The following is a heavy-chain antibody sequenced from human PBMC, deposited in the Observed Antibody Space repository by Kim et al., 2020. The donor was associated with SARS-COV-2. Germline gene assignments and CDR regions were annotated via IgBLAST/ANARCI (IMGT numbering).Heavy chain of an antibody. J-gene: IGHJ6*02. Sequence: SGPTLVNPTQTLTLTCTFSGFSLSTSGMCVSWIRQPPGKALEWLALIDWDDDKYYSTSLKTRLTISKETSKHQVVLTMTNMDPVDTATYYCARISIPAVAGTHYSGMDVWGQGTTVTVSS. CDR3: ARISIPAVAGTHYSGMDV. V-gene: IGHV2-70*01. CDR2: IDWDDDK. CDR1: GFSLSTSGMC. D-gene: IGHD6-19*01.